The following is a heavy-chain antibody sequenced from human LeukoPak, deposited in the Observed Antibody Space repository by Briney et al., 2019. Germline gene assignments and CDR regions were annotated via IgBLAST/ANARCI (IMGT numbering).Heavy chain of an antibody. CDR1: GYSISSGYY. CDR2: IYHSGST. V-gene: IGHV4-38-2*01. Sequence: PSETLSLTCAVSGYSISSGYYWGWIRQPPGKGLEWIGSIYHSGSTYYNPSLKSRVTISVDTSKNQFSLKLSSVTAADTAVYYCATTTRFLEWLPNWFDPLGQGTLVTVSS. D-gene: IGHD3-3*01. CDR3: ATTTRFLEWLPNWFDP. J-gene: IGHJ5*02.